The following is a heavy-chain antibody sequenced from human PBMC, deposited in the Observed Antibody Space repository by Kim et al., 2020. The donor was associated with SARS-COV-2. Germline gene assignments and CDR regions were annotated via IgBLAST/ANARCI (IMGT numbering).Heavy chain of an antibody. V-gene: IGHV3-23*01. CDR1: GFTFSSYA. CDR2: ISSSGGST. D-gene: IGHD3-9*01. Sequence: GGSLRLSCAASGFTFSSYAMSWVRQAPGKGLEWVSAISSSGGSTYYADSVKGRFTISRDNSKNTLYLQMNSLRAEDTAVYYCAKGIPSRFFDWLLSSYFVSGGQGTLAPVPP. J-gene: IGHJ4*02. CDR3: AKGIPSRFFDWLLSSYFVS.